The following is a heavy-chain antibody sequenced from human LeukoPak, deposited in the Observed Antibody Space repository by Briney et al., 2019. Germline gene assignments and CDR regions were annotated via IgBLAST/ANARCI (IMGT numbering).Heavy chain of an antibody. Sequence: ASVKVSCKASGYTFTSYGISWVRQAPGQGLEWMGWISAYNGNTNYAQKLQGRVTMTTDTSTSTAYMELRSLRSDDTAVYYCVDDILTRNSGVAFDIWGQGTMVTVSS. CDR1: GYTFTSYG. J-gene: IGHJ3*02. D-gene: IGHD3-9*01. CDR2: ISAYNGNT. CDR3: VDDILTRNSGVAFDI. V-gene: IGHV1-18*01.